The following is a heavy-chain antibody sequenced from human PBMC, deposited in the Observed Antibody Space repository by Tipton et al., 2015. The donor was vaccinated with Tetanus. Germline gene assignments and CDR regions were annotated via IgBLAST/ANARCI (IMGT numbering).Heavy chain of an antibody. CDR1: GFTFSSYG. D-gene: IGHD4-11*01. CDR2: ISFDGSSQ. V-gene: IGHV3-30*09. Sequence: RSLRLSCVPSGFTFSSYGMHWVRQAPGKGLEWVAVISFDGSSQHYADSVKGRFAISRDNSKDILYLQMDSLRVEDTAVYYCARGTGKYSAGDYWCQGTLVTVSS. CDR3: ARGTGKYSAGDY. J-gene: IGHJ4*02.